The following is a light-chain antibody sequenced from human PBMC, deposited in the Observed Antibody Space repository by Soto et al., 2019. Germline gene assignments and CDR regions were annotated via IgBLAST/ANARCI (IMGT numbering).Light chain of an antibody. CDR1: SGDIGAYNY. CDR2: DVN. Sequence: QSALTQPASVSGSPGQSITISCTGTSGDIGAYNYVSWYQQHPGKAPKLIIFDVNNRPSGVSNRFSGSKSGNTASLTISGLQAEDEANYYCSSYTTSSTQVFGTGTQLTVL. CDR3: SSYTTSSTQV. J-gene: IGLJ1*01. V-gene: IGLV2-14*01.